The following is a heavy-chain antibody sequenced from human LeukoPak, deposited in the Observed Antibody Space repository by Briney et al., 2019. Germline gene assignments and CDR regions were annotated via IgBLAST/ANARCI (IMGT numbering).Heavy chain of an antibody. Sequence: SQTLSLTCTVSGYAIISGGFSWNWIRQPPGKGLEWIGRIYTSGSTNYNPPLKSRVTISVDTSKNQFSLKLSSVTAADTAVYYCARELSCSGTSCYRAPYYFDYWGQGTLVTVSS. CDR2: IYTSGST. CDR1: GYAIISGGFS. D-gene: IGHD2-2*02. V-gene: IGHV4-61*02. CDR3: ARELSCSGTSCYRAPYYFDY. J-gene: IGHJ4*02.